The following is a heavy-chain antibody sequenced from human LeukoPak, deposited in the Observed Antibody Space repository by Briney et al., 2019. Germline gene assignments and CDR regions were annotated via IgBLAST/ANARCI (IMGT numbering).Heavy chain of an antibody. J-gene: IGHJ4*02. V-gene: IGHV3-30-3*01. CDR1: GFTFSSYA. CDR3: ARGQLYYDSSGTGGVYYFDY. D-gene: IGHD3-22*01. CDR2: ISYDGSNK. Sequence: RRSLRLSCAASGFTFSSYAMHWVRQAPGKGLAWVAVISYDGSNKYYADSVKGRFTISRDNSKNTLYLQMNSLRAEDTAVYYCARGQLYYDSSGTGGVYYFDYWGQGTLVTVSS.